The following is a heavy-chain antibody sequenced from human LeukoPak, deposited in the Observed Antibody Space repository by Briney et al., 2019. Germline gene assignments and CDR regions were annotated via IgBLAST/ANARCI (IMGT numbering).Heavy chain of an antibody. J-gene: IGHJ4*02. CDR3: ARLVVSSWYHEVLLGRDY. CDR2: FFYSGST. Sequence: SKTLSLTCTVSGGSISSRPYCWGWIRQPPGKGLEWLGSFFYSGSTNYKPSLKSRVTISVDTSKNQFSLKLSSVTAADTAVYYCARLVVSSWYHEVLLGRDYWGQGTLVTVSS. D-gene: IGHD6-13*01. CDR1: GGSISSRPYC. V-gene: IGHV4-39*01.